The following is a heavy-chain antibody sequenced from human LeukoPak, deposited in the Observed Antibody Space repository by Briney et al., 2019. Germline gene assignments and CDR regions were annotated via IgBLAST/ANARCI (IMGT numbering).Heavy chain of an antibody. CDR2: LDPEDGEK. CDR3: ATVQYSRSWHWFDR. J-gene: IGHJ5*02. D-gene: IGHD6-13*01. V-gene: IGHV1-24*01. CDR1: RYTLTELS. Sequence: GASVKVSCKVSRYTLTELSMHWVRQAPGKGLEWMGGLDPEDGEKTTAQKFQGRVTMTEDTSTDTAYMELSSLRSEDTAVYYCATVQYSRSWHWFDRWGQGTLVTVSS.